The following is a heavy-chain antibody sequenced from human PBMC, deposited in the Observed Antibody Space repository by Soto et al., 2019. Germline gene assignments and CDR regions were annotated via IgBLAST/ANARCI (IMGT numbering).Heavy chain of an antibody. V-gene: IGHV4-59*08. CDR3: ARCPSIAAGFFDY. CDR1: GGSIGSYY. J-gene: IGHJ4*02. Sequence: SETLSLTCTVSGGSIGSYYRSWIRQPPGKGLEWIGYIYYSGSTNYNPSLKSRVTISVDTSKNQFSLKLSSVTAADTAVYYCARCPSIAAGFFDYWGQGTLVTVSS. CDR2: IYYSGST. D-gene: IGHD6-13*01.